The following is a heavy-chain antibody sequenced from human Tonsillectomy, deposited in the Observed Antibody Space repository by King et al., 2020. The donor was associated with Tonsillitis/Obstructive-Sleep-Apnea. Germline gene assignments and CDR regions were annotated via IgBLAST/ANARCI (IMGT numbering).Heavy chain of an antibody. CDR2: INHSGST. J-gene: IGHJ4*02. CDR3: AGAFDYGDYGREGYFDY. V-gene: IGHV4-34*01. Sequence: VQLQQWGAGLLKPSETLSLTCAVYGGSFSGYYWSWIRQPPGKGLEWIGEINHSGSTNYNMSLKSGVTISVDTSKNQFSLKLNFVTAADKAVYYCAGAFDYGDYGREGYFDYWGQGTLVTVSS. CDR1: GGSFSGYY. D-gene: IGHD4-17*01.